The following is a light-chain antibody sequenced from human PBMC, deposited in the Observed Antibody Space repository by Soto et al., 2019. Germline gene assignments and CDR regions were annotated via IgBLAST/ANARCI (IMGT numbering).Light chain of an antibody. CDR2: DVT. CDR3: SSYASIPVV. J-gene: IGLJ3*02. CDR1: SSDVGGYKY. Sequence: QSVLTQPASVSGSPGQSITISCTGTSSDVGGYKYVSWYQQYPGKAPKLIIYDVTNRPSGVSNRFSGSTSGNTASLTISGLQVEDEADYYCSSYASIPVVFGGGTKLTVL. V-gene: IGLV2-14*01.